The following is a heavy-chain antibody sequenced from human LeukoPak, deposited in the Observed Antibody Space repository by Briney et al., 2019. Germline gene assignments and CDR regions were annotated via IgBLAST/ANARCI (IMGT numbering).Heavy chain of an antibody. CDR3: VTYYFDSSGPKKNY. J-gene: IGHJ4*02. D-gene: IGHD3-22*01. CDR1: GGSISSYY. CDR2: INHSGST. V-gene: IGHV4-34*01. Sequence: SETLSLTCTVSGGSISSYYWSWIHQPPGKGLEWIGEINHSGSTNYNPSLKSRVTISVDTSKKQFSLKLSSVTAADTAVYYCVTYYFDSSGPKKNYWGQGTLVTVSS.